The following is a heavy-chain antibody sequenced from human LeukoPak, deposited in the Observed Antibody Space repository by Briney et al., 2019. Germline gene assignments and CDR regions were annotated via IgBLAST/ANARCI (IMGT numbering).Heavy chain of an antibody. J-gene: IGHJ4*02. CDR2: ISSSGSTI. CDR1: GFTVSSNY. CDR3: ARDHVRGYFDY. Sequence: GGSLRLSCAASGFTVSSNYMSWVRQAPGKGLEWVSYISSSGSTIYYADSVKGRFTISRDNAKNSLYLQMNSLRAEDTAVYYCARDHVRGYFDYWGQGTLVTVSS. V-gene: IGHV3-11*04.